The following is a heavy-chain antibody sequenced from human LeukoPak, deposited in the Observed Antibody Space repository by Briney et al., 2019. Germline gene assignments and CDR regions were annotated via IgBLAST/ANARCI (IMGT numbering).Heavy chain of an antibody. CDR1: GGSISLYY. D-gene: IGHD3-10*01. Sequence: SETLSLTCTVSGGSISLYYWSWIRQPPGKGLEWIGYFYDNRRPKYNPSLERRVTISVDMSRNQFSLNLSSVTAADTAVYYCARGRGSLTYWGQATLATVSS. CDR3: ARGRGSLTY. J-gene: IGHJ1*01. CDR2: FYDNRRP. V-gene: IGHV4-59*01.